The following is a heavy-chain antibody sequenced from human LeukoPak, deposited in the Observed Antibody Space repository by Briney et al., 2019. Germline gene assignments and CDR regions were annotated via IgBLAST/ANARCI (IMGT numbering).Heavy chain of an antibody. Sequence: SETLSLTCAVYGGSFSGYYWSWIRQPPGKGLEWIGEINHSGSTNYNPSLKSRVTISVDTSKNQFSLKLSSVTAADTAVYYCASLDTAYYYYYYMAVWGKGTTVTVSS. CDR3: ASLDTAYYYYYYMAV. CDR1: GGSFSGYY. J-gene: IGHJ6*03. V-gene: IGHV4-34*01. CDR2: INHSGST. D-gene: IGHD5-18*01.